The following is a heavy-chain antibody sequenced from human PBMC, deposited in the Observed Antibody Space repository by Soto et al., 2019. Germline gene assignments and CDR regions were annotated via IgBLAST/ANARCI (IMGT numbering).Heavy chain of an antibody. CDR1: GDSVSSNSAA. J-gene: IGHJ5*02. V-gene: IGHV6-1*01. CDR3: ARGAVSPRGVEVAWGFDP. D-gene: IGHD6-19*01. Sequence: PSQTLSLTCAISGDSVSSNSAAWNWIRQSPSRGLEWLGRTYYRSKWYNDYAVSVKSRITINPDTSKNQFSLQLNSVTPEDTAVYYCARGAVSPRGVEVAWGFDPWGQGTLVTVSS. CDR2: TYYRSKWYN.